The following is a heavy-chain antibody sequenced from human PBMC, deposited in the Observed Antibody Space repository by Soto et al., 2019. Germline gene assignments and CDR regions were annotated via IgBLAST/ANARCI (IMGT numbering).Heavy chain of an antibody. CDR2: FDPEDGET. J-gene: IGHJ4*02. D-gene: IGHD2-15*01. CDR1: GYTLTELS. V-gene: IGHV1-24*01. CDR3: ATRWASGYCSGGRCYYFDY. Sequence: ASVKVSCKVSGYTLTELSLHWVRQAPGKGLEWMGGFDPEDGETIYAQKFQGRVTMTEDTSTDTAYMELSSLRSEDTAVYYCATRWASGYCSGGRCYYFDYWGQGTLVTVSS.